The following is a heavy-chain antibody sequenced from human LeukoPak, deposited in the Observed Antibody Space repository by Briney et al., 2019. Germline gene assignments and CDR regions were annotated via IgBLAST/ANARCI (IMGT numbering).Heavy chain of an antibody. CDR3: ARDRTTKIWFGGFDP. CDR2: IKQDGSEE. Sequence: GGSLRLSCAASGFTFINYWMTWVRQAPGKGLEWVANIKQDGSEEYYVDSVKGRFTISRDNAKNSPYLQMNSLRAEDTAVYYCARDRTTKIWFGGFDPWGQGTLVTVSS. V-gene: IGHV3-7*01. CDR1: GFTFINYW. J-gene: IGHJ5*02. D-gene: IGHD3-10*01.